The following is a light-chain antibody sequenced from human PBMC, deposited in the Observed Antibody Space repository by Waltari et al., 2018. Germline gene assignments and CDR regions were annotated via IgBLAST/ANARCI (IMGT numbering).Light chain of an antibody. Sequence: QSALTQPPSASGSPGQSVTISCTGTSSDVGGYDYVSWYQQHPGKAPKLMIYEVNNRPSGVPDRFSGSKSGNTASLTVSGLQAEDEADYYCSSYAGSTLMFGGGTKLTVL. CDR2: EVN. J-gene: IGLJ3*02. CDR3: SSYAGSTLM. V-gene: IGLV2-8*01. CDR1: SSDVGGYDY.